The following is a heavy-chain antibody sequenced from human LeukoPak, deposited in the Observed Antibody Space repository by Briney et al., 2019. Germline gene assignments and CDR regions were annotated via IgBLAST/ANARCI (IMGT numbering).Heavy chain of an antibody. CDR3: ARVREGDIDY. CDR2: IYYSGST. V-gene: IGHV4-61*05. CDR1: GGSISSSSYY. J-gene: IGHJ4*02. Sequence: SETLSLTCTVSGGSISSSSYYWGWIRQPPGKGLEWIGYIYYSGSTNYNPSLKSRVTISVDTSKNQFSLKLSSVTAADTAVYYCARVREGDIDYWGQGTLVTVSS. D-gene: IGHD3-16*01.